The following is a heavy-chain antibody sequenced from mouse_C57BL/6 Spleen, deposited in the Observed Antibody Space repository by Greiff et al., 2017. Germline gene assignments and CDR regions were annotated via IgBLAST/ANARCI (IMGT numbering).Heavy chain of an antibody. D-gene: IGHD1-1*01. CDR3: ARWGYYGSSYGYAMDY. J-gene: IGHJ4*01. CDR2: IYPGSGST. V-gene: IGHV1-55*01. Sequence: VQLQQPGAELVKPRASVKMSCKASGYTFTSYWITWVKQRPGQGLEWIGDIYPGSGSTNYNEKFKSKATLTVDTSSSTAYMQLSSLTSEDSAVYYCARWGYYGSSYGYAMDYWGQGTSVTVSS. CDR1: GYTFTSYW.